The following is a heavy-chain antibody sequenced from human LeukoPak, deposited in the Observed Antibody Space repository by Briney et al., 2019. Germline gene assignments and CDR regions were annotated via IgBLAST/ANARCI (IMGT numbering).Heavy chain of an antibody. J-gene: IGHJ4*02. D-gene: IGHD2-15*01. CDR3: ASTGYCSGGSCYSNRY. V-gene: IGHV1-2*02. CDR2: INPNSGGT. Sequence: ASVKVSCKASGYTFTGYYMHWVRQAAGQGLEWMGWINPNSGGTNYAQKFQGRVTMTRDTSISTAYMELSRLRSDDTAVYYCASTGYCSGGSCYSNRYWGQGTLVTVSS. CDR1: GYTFTGYY.